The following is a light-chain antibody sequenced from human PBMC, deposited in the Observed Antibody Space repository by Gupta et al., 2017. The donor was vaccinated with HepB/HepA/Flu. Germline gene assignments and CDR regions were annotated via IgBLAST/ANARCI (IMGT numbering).Light chain of an antibody. CDR2: AAS. V-gene: IGKV1-8*01. CDR3: QHDYSYPKI. CDR1: QGISSY. Sequence: AIRMTQSPSSFSASTGDRVTITCRASQGISSYLAWYQQKPGKAPKLLIYAASTLQSGVPSRFSGSGSGTDFTLTISCLQSEDFATYYCQHDYSYPKIFGQGTKLEIK. J-gene: IGKJ2*01.